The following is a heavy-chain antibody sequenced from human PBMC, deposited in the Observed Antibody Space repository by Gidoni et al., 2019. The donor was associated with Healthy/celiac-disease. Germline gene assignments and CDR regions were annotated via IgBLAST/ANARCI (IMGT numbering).Heavy chain of an antibody. CDR3: ARDLEVPAADMGAFDI. D-gene: IGHD2-2*01. J-gene: IGHJ3*02. CDR2: IYYSGST. V-gene: IGHV4-30-4*01. CDR1: GGSISSGDYY. Sequence: QVQLQESGPGLVKPSQTLSLTCTVSGGSISSGDYYWSWIRQPPGKGLEWIGYIYYSGSTYYNPSLKSRVTISVDTSKNQFSLKLSSVTAADTAVYYCARDLEVPAADMGAFDIWGQGTMVTVSS.